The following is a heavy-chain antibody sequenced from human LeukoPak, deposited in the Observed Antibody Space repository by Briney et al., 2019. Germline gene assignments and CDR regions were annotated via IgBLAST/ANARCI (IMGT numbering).Heavy chain of an antibody. Sequence: GGSLRLSCAASGFTFNTYAMHWVRQAPGKGLEFVSSISSSGGNTYYANSVKGRFTISRDDSKNTLYLQMGSLRPEDMAVYYCARASGRGLYYFDYWGQETLVTVSS. CDR3: ARASGRGLYYFDY. CDR2: ISSSGGNT. J-gene: IGHJ4*02. V-gene: IGHV3-64*01. CDR1: GFTFNTYA. D-gene: IGHD2-15*01.